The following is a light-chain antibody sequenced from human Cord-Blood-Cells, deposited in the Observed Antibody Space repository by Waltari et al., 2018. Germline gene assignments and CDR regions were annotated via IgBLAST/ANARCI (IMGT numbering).Light chain of an antibody. Sequence: DIQMTQSPSSLSASVGERVTITCRASQSISSYLNWYQQKPGKSPKLLIYAASSLQSGVPSRFSGSGSGTDFTLTISSLQPEDFATYYCQQSYSTTCTFGQGTKVKIK. CDR2: AAS. V-gene: IGKV1-39*01. CDR1: QSISSY. J-gene: IGKJ1*01. CDR3: QQSYSTTCT.